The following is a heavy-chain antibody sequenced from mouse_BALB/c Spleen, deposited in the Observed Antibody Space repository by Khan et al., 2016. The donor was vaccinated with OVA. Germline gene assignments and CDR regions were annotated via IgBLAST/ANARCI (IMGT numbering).Heavy chain of an antibody. CDR3: SRFDGYYEAMDY. CDR1: GYSITSDYS. D-gene: IGHD2-3*01. Sequence: EVQLQESGPDLVKPSQSLSLTCTVTGYSITSDYSWHWIRQFPGNKLEWMGYIHYSGSTNYNPSLKSRISITRDTSKNQFFLQLNSVTTEDTATYYCSRFDGYYEAMDYWGQGTSVTVSS. J-gene: IGHJ4*01. CDR2: IHYSGST. V-gene: IGHV3-1*02.